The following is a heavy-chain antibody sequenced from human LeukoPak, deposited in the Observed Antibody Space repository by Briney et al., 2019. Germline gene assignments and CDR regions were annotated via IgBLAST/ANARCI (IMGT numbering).Heavy chain of an antibody. CDR3: ARIPWEHSSSSDLDY. CDR1: GFSISSSSYY. J-gene: IGHJ4*02. V-gene: IGHV4-39*01. Sequence: SETLSLTCTVSGFSISSSSYYWGWIRQPPGKGLEWVGSIYYSGSTYYNPSLKRRLTLSVDTYKKQFSLKLSSVTAADTAVYYCARIPWEHSSSSDLDYWGQGTLVTVSS. D-gene: IGHD6-6*01. CDR2: IYYSGST.